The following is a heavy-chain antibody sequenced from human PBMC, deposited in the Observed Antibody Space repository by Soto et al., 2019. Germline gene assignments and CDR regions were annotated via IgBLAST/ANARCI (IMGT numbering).Heavy chain of an antibody. Sequence: GGSLRLSCAASGFTFSSYGMHWVRQAPGKGLEWVAVIWYDGSNKYYADSVKGRFTISRDNSKNTLYLQMNSLRAEDTAVYYCARDHEGAAAAGPQTPYYYYGMDVWGQGTTVTVSS. D-gene: IGHD6-13*01. CDR1: GFTFSSYG. V-gene: IGHV3-33*01. CDR2: IWYDGSNK. CDR3: ARDHEGAAAAGPQTPYYYYGMDV. J-gene: IGHJ6*02.